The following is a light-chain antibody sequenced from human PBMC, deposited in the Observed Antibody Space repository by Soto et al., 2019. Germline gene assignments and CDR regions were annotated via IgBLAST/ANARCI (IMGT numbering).Light chain of an antibody. J-gene: IGLJ1*01. CDR3: SSSTTSTPLV. CDR1: SSDVGGYNY. Sequence: QSVLAQPASVSWSPGQSMTISCTGTSSDVGGYNYVSWYQQHPGRAPKLMIYEVSNRPSGVSNRFSGSKSGNTASLPISRLQIEDEADYYCSSSTTSTPLVFGTGPKITVL. CDR2: EVS. V-gene: IGLV2-14*01.